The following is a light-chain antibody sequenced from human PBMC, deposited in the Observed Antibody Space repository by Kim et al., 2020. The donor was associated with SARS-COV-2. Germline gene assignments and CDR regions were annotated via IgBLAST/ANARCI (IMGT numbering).Light chain of an antibody. J-gene: IGKJ3*01. CDR2: AAS. Sequence: SVGDRVTITCRASKSVGTFLNWYQQKPGKAPKLLIYAASSLQSGVPSRFSGSGSGTDFTLTISGLQPEDFATYHCQQSHSSPTGTFGPGTKVDIK. CDR3: QQSHSSPTGT. V-gene: IGKV1-39*01. CDR1: KSVGTF.